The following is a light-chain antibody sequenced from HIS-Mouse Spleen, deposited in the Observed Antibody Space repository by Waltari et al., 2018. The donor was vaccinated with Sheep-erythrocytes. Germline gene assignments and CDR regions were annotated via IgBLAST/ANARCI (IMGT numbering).Light chain of an antibody. V-gene: IGLV2-11*01. CDR3: SSYTSSSTWV. Sequence: QSALTQPRSVSGSPGQSVTISCTGTSSDVGGYNYVSWYQQHPGKAPKPMIYDVSKRPSGVPDRFSGSKSGNTASLTISGLQAEDEADYYCSSYTSSSTWVFGGGTKLTVL. J-gene: IGLJ3*02. CDR1: SSDVGGYNY. CDR2: DVS.